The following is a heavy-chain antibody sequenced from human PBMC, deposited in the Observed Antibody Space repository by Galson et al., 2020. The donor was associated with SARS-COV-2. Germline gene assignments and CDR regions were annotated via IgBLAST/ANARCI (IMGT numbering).Heavy chain of an antibody. CDR2: VSYSGST. Sequence: SETLSLTCTVSGGSVNSGSSYWSWIRQPPGKGLEWIGYVSYSGSTTYSPSLKGRVTLSVDTSKNQFSLKLNSVTAADTAIYYCARDGDSRDDGFDRWGQGTRGTVSA. CDR3: ARDGDSRDDGFDR. D-gene: IGHD7-27*01. CDR1: GGSVNSGSSY. J-gene: IGHJ5*02. V-gene: IGHV4-61*01.